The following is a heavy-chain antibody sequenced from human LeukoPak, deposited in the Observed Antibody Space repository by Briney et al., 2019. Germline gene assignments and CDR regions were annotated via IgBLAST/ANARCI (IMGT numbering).Heavy chain of an antibody. D-gene: IGHD1-1*01. CDR2: INHSGST. J-gene: IGHJ4*02. V-gene: IGHV4-34*01. CDR1: GGSFSGYY. CDR3: ARGKFRLRGTCFDY. Sequence: SETLSLTCAVYGGSFSGYYWSWIRQPPGKGLDWIGEINHSGSTNYNPSLKSRVTISVDTSKNQFSLKLSSVTAADTAVYYCARGKFRLRGTCFDYWGQGTLVTVSS.